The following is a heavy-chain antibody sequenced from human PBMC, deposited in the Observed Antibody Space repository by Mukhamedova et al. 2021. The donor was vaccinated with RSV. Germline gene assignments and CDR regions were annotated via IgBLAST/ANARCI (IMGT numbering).Heavy chain of an antibody. CDR2: IKHDGSAT. J-gene: IGHJ6*02. CDR3: ARELQLPGVPMSHTRYHYFGMDV. Sequence: GLEWVANIKHDGSATYYVDSVKGRCTISRDNAKNSLHLQMNSLRVEDTAVYYCARELQLPGVPMSHTRYHYFGMDVWGQGTTVTV. D-gene: IGHD5-24*01. V-gene: IGHV3-7*01.